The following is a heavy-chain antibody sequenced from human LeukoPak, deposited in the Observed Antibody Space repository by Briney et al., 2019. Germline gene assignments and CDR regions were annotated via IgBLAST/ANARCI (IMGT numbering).Heavy chain of an antibody. J-gene: IGHJ3*02. Sequence: ASVKVSCKASGYTFTSYAMNWVRQAPGQGLEWMGGIIPIFGTANYAQKFQGRVTITADESTSTAYMELSSLRSEDTAVYYCARVFATVVAYDAFDIWGQGTMVTVSS. V-gene: IGHV1-69*13. CDR2: IIPIFGTA. D-gene: IGHD4-23*01. CDR3: ARVFATVVAYDAFDI. CDR1: GYTFTSYA.